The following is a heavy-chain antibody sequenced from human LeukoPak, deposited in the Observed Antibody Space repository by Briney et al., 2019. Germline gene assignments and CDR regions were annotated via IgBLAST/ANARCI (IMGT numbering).Heavy chain of an antibody. CDR1: GFIFGNYE. J-gene: IGHJ5*02. CDR3: AREAMGTTFSAWFDP. Sequence: GGSLRLSCAASGFIFGNYEMNWVRQAPGKGLEWLAVVSSDGSIDYYADSVRGRFTVSRDNSKNTMFLQFNTLRPEDTAVYYCAREAMGTTFSAWFDPWGQGTLVTVSS. D-gene: IGHD1-7*01. CDR2: VSSDGSID. V-gene: IGHV3-30*03.